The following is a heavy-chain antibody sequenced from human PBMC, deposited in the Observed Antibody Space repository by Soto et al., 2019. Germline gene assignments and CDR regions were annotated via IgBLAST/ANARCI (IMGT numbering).Heavy chain of an antibody. Sequence: EVQLLESGGGLVQPGGSLRLSCAASGFTFSSYAMNCVRQAPGKGLEWVSTISFSGVNRHYADSVKGRFTISRDNSKNTLYLQMNSLRAEDTAIYYCAKVGSGSYSAHSWGQGTLVTVSS. CDR3: AKVGSGSYSAHS. D-gene: IGHD3-10*01. CDR1: GFTFSSYA. CDR2: ISFSGVNR. J-gene: IGHJ4*02. V-gene: IGHV3-23*01.